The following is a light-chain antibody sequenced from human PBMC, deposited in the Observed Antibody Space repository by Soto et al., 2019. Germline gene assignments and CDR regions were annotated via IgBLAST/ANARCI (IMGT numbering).Light chain of an antibody. CDR1: QGVLYSSNNKNY. Sequence: DIVMTQSPDSLAVSLDERATINCKSSQGVLYSSNNKNYLAWFQQKPGQPPRLLIYWASTRESGVPDRFSGSGSGTDFTLTISSLQAEDVAVYYCQQYYNTPLTFGQGTKLEIK. V-gene: IGKV4-1*01. J-gene: IGKJ2*01. CDR2: WAS. CDR3: QQYYNTPLT.